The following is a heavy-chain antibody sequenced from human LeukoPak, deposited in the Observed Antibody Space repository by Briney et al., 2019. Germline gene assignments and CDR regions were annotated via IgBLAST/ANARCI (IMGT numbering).Heavy chain of an antibody. V-gene: IGHV3-23*01. Sequence: GGSLTLSCPASRFTFSTYDMSWVRQPQGKGMEWVSDISGGGRSTYYADSVKGRFTISRDKSKKSVSLQLNSLRADDTAIYYCAKAAYYGQLECWGQGTLVTVSS. J-gene: IGHJ4*02. CDR2: ISGGGRST. D-gene: IGHD3-3*01. CDR1: RFTFSTYD. CDR3: AKAAYYGQLEC.